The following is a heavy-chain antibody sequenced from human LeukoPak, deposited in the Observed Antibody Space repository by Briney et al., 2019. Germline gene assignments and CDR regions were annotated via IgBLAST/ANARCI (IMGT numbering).Heavy chain of an antibody. J-gene: IGHJ4*02. V-gene: IGHV4-59*08. D-gene: IGHD3-10*01. CDR3: ARVDWGSGAPNYFDY. CDR1: GGFISSYY. Sequence: PSETLSLTCTVSGGFISSYYWSWIRQPPGKGLEWIGYIYYSGSTNYNPSLKSRVTISVDTSKNQFSMKLSSVTAADTAVYYCARVDWGSGAPNYFDYWGQGSLVTVSS. CDR2: IYYSGST.